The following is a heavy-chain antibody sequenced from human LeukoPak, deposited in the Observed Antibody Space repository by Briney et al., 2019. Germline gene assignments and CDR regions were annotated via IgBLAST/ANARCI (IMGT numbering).Heavy chain of an antibody. CDR1: GYSISSGYY. CDR2: IYHSGST. J-gene: IGHJ4*02. D-gene: IGHD1-1*01. V-gene: IGHV4-38-2*02. CDR3: ARDPLERPFDY. Sequence: PSETLSLTCAVSGYSISSGYYWGWIRQPPGKGLEWIGSIYHSGSTYYNPSLKSRVTISVDTSKNQFSLKLSSMTAADTAVYYCARDPLERPFDYWGQGTLVTVSS.